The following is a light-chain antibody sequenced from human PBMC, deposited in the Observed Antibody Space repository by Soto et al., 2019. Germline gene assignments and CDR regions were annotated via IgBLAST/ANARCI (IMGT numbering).Light chain of an antibody. CDR2: GAS. V-gene: IGKV3-20*01. J-gene: IGKJ1*01. CDR1: QSVSSNY. CDR3: HQYGSSFWT. Sequence: EIVLTQSPGTLSLSPGERATLSCRASQSVSSNYLAWYQQKPGQTPRLLIYGASSRASGIPDRVSGSGSGTDYTLTISRLEPEDSAVYYCHQYGSSFWTFGQGTKVDIK.